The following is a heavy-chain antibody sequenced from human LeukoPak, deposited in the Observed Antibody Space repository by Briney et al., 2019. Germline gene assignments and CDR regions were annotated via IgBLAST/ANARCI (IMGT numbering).Heavy chain of an antibody. J-gene: IGHJ4*02. D-gene: IGHD6-13*01. CDR1: GFSFTAAW. CDR3: AKDASSWYYFDY. Sequence: PGGSLRLSCAASGFSFTAAWMSWVRQAPGKGLEWVAFIRYDGSNKYYADSVKGRFTISRDNSKNTLYLQMNSLRAEDTAVYYCAKDASSWYYFDYWGQGTLVTVSS. V-gene: IGHV3-30*02. CDR2: IRYDGSNK.